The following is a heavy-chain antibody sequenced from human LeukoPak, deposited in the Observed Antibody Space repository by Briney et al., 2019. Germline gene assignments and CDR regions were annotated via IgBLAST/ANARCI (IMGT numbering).Heavy chain of an antibody. V-gene: IGHV4-39*01. CDR2: IHYSGST. J-gene: IGHJ4*02. CDR1: GFTFNNYW. Sequence: GSLRLPCAASGFTFNNYWMSWIRQPPGKGLEWIGSIHYSGSTYYNPSLKSRVTISLDTSKNQFSMKLRSVTAADTAVYYCARQEYCGGDCFEDNWGQGTLVTVSS. CDR3: ARQEYCGGDCFEDN. D-gene: IGHD2-21*02.